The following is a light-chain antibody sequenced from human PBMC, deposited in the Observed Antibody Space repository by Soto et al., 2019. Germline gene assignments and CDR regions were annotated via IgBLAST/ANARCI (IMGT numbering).Light chain of an antibody. V-gene: IGKV3-15*01. CDR3: QQYNNWPPWT. J-gene: IGKJ1*01. Sequence: EIVMTQSPATLSVSPGERATLSCRASQSVSSTFAWYQQKPGQAPRLLIYGASTRATGIPARFSGSGSGTEFTLTISSLQSEDFALYYCQQYNNWPPWTFGQGTKVDI. CDR1: QSVSST. CDR2: GAS.